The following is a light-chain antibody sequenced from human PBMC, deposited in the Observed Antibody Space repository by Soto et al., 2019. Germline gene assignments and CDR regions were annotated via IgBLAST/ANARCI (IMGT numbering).Light chain of an antibody. CDR2: SNN. V-gene: IGLV1-44*01. CDR3: AAWDDSLNGRYV. Sequence: QSVLNQPPSESGTPGQKVTISCSGDRSNIGSNSVNWYQQLPGTAPKLLIYSNNQRPSGVPDRFSGSKSGTSASLAISGLQSEEEVDYYCAAWDDSLNGRYVFGTGTKVTVL. CDR1: RSNIGSNS. J-gene: IGLJ1*01.